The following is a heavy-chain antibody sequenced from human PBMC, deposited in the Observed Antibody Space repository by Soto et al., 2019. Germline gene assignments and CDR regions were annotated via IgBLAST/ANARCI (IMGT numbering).Heavy chain of an antibody. Sequence: SETLSLTCTVSGASVSTGYWSWIRQPPGKGPKWIGFMYFGGSFNYTPSLTSRVNISVETSKNQYSKKLTCVTAADTSVYYCARSYYERTGFAVDPWGQGTLVTVS. CDR2: MYFGGSF. CDR3: ARSYYERTGFAVDP. J-gene: IGHJ5*02. V-gene: IGHV4-59*02. D-gene: IGHD1-26*01. CDR1: GASVSTGY.